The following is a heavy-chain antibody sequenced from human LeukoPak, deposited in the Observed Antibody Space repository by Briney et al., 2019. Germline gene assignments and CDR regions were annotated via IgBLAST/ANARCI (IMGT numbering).Heavy chain of an antibody. Sequence: GGSLRLSCAASGFTFSSYAMYWVRQAPGKGLVWVSRISSDGSSTIYADSVKGRFTISRDNSKNTLYLQMDSLRPEDTAVYYCARGSATTLYYYYYMDVWGKGTTVTVSS. V-gene: IGHV3-74*01. J-gene: IGHJ6*03. CDR3: ARGSATTLYYYYYMDV. D-gene: IGHD1-26*01. CDR2: ISSDGSST. CDR1: GFTFSSYA.